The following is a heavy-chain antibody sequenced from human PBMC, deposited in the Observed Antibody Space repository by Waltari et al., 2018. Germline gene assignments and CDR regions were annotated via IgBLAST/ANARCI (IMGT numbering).Heavy chain of an antibody. CDR1: VGSISSHY. V-gene: IGHV4-59*11. CDR2: TDYSGST. CDR3: ASRFRENWFDP. Sequence: QLQLQESAPGLVKTSETLSLTATVYVGSISSHYWSWIRQPPGKGLEWFGYTDYSGSTNYNPSLKSRVTISVDTSKNQFSLKLSSVTAADTALYYCASRFRENWFDPWGQGTLVTVSS. J-gene: IGHJ5*02. D-gene: IGHD3-10*01.